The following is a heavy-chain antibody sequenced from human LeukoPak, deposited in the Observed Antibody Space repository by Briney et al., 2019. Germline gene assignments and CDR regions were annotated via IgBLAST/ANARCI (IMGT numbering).Heavy chain of an antibody. CDR1: GFTFSTYS. Sequence: PGGSLRLSCAASGFTFSTYSMNWVRQARGKGLEWVSYISSSSSTIYYADSVKGRFTISRDNAKNSLYLQMNSLRAEDTAVYYCARGSTYYDSSGQVPFDYWGQGTLVTVSS. V-gene: IGHV3-48*01. D-gene: IGHD3-22*01. CDR3: ARGSTYYDSSGQVPFDY. CDR2: ISSSSSTI. J-gene: IGHJ4*02.